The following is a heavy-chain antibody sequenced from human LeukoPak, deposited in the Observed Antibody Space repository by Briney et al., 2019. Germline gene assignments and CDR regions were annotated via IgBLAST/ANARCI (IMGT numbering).Heavy chain of an antibody. CDR2: INHSGST. J-gene: IGHJ3*02. V-gene: IGHV4-34*01. D-gene: IGHD2-15*01. CDR1: GGSFSGYY. CDR3: ARGKVVVVVAATQGDAFDI. Sequence: PSETLSLTCAVYGGSFSGYYWSWIRQPPGKGLEWIGEINHSGSTNYNPSLKSRVTISVDTSKNQFSLKLSSVTAADTAVYYCARGKVVVVVAATQGDAFDIWGQGTMVTVSS.